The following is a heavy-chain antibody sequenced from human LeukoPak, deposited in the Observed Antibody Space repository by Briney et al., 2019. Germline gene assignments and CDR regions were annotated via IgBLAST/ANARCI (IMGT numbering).Heavy chain of an antibody. CDR3: AKDTDYGAPRGAFDI. V-gene: IGHV3-23*01. CDR2: ISGSGGTT. D-gene: IGHD4-17*01. Sequence: GGSLRLSCAASGFTFSSYSMNWVRQAPGKGLEWVSAISGSGGTTYYADSVKGRLTISRDNSKNTLYLQMNSLRVEDTAVYYCAKDTDYGAPRGAFDIWGQGTMVTVSS. J-gene: IGHJ3*02. CDR1: GFTFSSYS.